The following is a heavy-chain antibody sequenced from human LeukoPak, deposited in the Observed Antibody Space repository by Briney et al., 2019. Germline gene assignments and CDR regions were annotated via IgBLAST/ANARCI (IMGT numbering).Heavy chain of an antibody. J-gene: IGHJ4*02. Sequence: ASVKVSCKASGYTFTSYDINWVRQATGQGLEWMGWMNPNSGNTGYAQKFQGRVIMTRNTSISTAYMELSSLRSEDTAVYYCARRNTPVVAGLDYWGQGTLVTVSS. CDR3: ARRNTPVVAGLDY. D-gene: IGHD5-18*01. CDR1: GYTFTSYD. CDR2: MNPNSGNT. V-gene: IGHV1-8*01.